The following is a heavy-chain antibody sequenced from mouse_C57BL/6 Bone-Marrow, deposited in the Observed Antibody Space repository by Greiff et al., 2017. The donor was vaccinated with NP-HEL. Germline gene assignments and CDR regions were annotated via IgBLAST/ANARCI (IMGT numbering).Heavy chain of an antibody. CDR2: IRSKSNNYAT. D-gene: IGHD1-1*01. Sequence: EVQLVESGGGLVQPKGSLKLSCAASGFSFNTYAMNWVRQAPGKGLEWVARIRSKSNNYATYYADSVKDRFTISIDDSESMLYLQMNNLKTEDTAMYDCVSDYYGSSYVDYWGQGTTLTVSS. CDR1: GFSFNTYA. CDR3: VSDYYGSSYVDY. J-gene: IGHJ2*01. V-gene: IGHV10-1*01.